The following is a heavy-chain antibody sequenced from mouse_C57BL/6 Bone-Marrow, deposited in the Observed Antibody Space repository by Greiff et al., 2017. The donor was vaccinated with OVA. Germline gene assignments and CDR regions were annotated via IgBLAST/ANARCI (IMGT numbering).Heavy chain of an antibody. CDR1: GFNIKDYY. J-gene: IGHJ4*01. CDR2: IDPEDGET. V-gene: IGHV14-2*01. CDR3: ARVRAMDY. Sequence: VQLKESGAELVKPGASVTLSCTASGFNIKDYYMNWVKQRTEQGLEWIGRIDPEDGETKYAPQFQGKATITADTSSNTAYRQLSSQTAADTAVYYCARVRAMDYWGQGTSVTVSS.